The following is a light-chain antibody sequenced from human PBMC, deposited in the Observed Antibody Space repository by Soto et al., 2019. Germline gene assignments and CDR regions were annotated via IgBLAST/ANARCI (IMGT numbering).Light chain of an antibody. CDR2: GAS. V-gene: IGKV3-20*01. J-gene: IGKJ5*01. CDR1: QSVSNNY. Sequence: EIVLTQSPCTLSLSPGERATLSCRASQSVSNNYLAWYQQKPGQAPRLLIYGASNRATGIPDRFSGSGSGTEFTLTISRLEPEDFAVYYCQQYGNSPITFGQGTRLEIK. CDR3: QQYGNSPIT.